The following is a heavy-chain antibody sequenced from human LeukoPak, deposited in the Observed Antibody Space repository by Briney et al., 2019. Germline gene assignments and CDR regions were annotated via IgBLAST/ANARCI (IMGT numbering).Heavy chain of an antibody. V-gene: IGHV4-34*01. CDR2: INHSGST. Sequence: PSETLSLTCAVYGGSFSGYYWSWIRQPPGKGLEWIGEINHSGSTNYNPSPKSRVTISVDTSKNQFSLKLSSVTAADTAVYYCAREPAMVPRYYYYGMDVWGQGTTVTVS. CDR3: AREPAMVPRYYYYGMDV. D-gene: IGHD5-18*01. J-gene: IGHJ6*02. CDR1: GGSFSGYY.